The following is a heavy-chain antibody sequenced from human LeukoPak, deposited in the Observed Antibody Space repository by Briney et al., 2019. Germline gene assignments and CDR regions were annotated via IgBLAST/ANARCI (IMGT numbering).Heavy chain of an antibody. CDR1: GFTFSSYG. J-gene: IGHJ4*02. V-gene: IGHV3-30*18. D-gene: IGHD6-6*01. CDR3: AKGKIEYSSSSGYFDY. CDR2: ISYDGSNK. Sequence: GRSLRLSCAASGFTFSSYGMHWVRQAPGKGLEWVAVISYDGSNKYYADSVKGRFTISRDNSKNTLYLQMNSLRAEDTAVYYCAKGKIEYSSSSGYFDYWGQGTLVTVSS.